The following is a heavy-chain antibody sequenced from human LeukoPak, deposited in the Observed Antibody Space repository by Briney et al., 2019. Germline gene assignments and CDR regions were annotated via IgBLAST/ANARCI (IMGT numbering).Heavy chain of an antibody. J-gene: IGHJ4*02. V-gene: IGHV3-20*04. CDR2: INWNGDGT. CDR1: GFTFDDHA. D-gene: IGHD2/OR15-2a*01. CDR3: ARVIVGASFDY. Sequence: GGSLRLSCAASGFTFDDHAMNWVRHAPGKGMEWVSGINWNGDGTEYADSVKGRFTISRDKAKNSLYLQMNSLRAEDTAMYYCARVIVGASFDYWSQGTLVTVSS.